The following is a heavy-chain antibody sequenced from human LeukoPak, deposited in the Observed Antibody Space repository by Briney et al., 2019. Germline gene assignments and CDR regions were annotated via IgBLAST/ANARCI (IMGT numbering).Heavy chain of an antibody. D-gene: IGHD6-6*01. V-gene: IGHV3-15*01. Sequence: GGSLRLSCAASGFTFSSYSMNWVRQAPGKGLEWVGRIKSKTDGGTTDYAAPVKGRFTISRDDSKNTLYLQMNSLKTEDTAVYYCTTEKDSSSSFLDYWGQGTLVTVSS. CDR1: GFTFSSYS. J-gene: IGHJ4*02. CDR3: TTEKDSSSSFLDY. CDR2: IKSKTDGGTT.